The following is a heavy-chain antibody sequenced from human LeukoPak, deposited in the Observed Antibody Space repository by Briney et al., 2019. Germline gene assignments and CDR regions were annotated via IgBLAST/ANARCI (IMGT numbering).Heavy chain of an antibody. CDR1: RYTFTGYY. V-gene: IGHV1-2*06. CDR2: ITPNMGGT. J-gene: IGHJ6*02. CDR3: ARNQYLLWFGELSGMDV. D-gene: IGHD3-10*01. Sequence: ASVKVSCKDSRYTFTGYYMHWVRQAPGQGLESMGRITPNMGGTHYAQKFQGRVTMTRDTSISTAWMELSRLGCEETAVYYCARNQYLLWFGELSGMDVWGQGSTVTVSS.